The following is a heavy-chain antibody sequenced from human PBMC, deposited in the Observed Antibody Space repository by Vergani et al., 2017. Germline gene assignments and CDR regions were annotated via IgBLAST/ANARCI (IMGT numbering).Heavy chain of an antibody. V-gene: IGHV3-9*01. CDR3: AKDSAVTTDYYSYMDV. J-gene: IGHJ6*03. D-gene: IGHD4-17*01. Sequence: EVQLVESGGGLVQPGRSLRLSCAASGFTFDDYAMHCVRHAPGKGLEWVSGISWNSGSIGYADSVKVRFTISSDNAKNSLYLQMHSLRAEDTALYYCAKDSAVTTDYYSYMDVWGKGTTVTVSS. CDR1: GFTFDDYA. CDR2: ISWNSGSI.